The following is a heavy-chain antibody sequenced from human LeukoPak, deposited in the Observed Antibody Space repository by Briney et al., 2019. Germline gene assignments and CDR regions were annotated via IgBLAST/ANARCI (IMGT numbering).Heavy chain of an antibody. CDR1: GGSFSGYY. CDR2: INHSGST. Sequence: PSETLSLTCAVYGGSFSGYYWSWIRQPPGKGLEWIGEINHSGSTNYNPSLKGRVTISVDTSKNQFSLKLSSVTAADTAVYYCARGNVIMVRGVRDNYYYGMDVWGKGTTVTVSS. CDR3: ARGNVIMVRGVRDNYYYGMDV. D-gene: IGHD3-10*01. V-gene: IGHV4-34*01. J-gene: IGHJ6*04.